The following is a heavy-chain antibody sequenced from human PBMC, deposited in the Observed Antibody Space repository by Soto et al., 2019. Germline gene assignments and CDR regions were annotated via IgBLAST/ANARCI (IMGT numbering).Heavy chain of an antibody. V-gene: IGHV3-53*01. CDR3: ATWLLREHAYDI. D-gene: IGHD1-26*01. Sequence: GGSLRLSCAALGLTISGKKYMSWVRQAPGRGLEWVSGLYDVDGTYYADSVKGRFTISSDTSKTIVFLQMTSLGPDDTAVYYCATWLLREHAYDIWGLGTTVTVSS. J-gene: IGHJ3*02. CDR2: LYDVDGT. CDR1: GLTISGKKY.